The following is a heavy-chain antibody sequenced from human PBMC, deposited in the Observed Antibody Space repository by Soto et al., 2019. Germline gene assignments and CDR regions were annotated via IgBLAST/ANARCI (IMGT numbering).Heavy chain of an antibody. J-gene: IGHJ3*01. V-gene: IGHV3-23*01. CDR2: LYDLDGS. CDR3: ATWHEREHAYDV. D-gene: IGHD1-1*01. CDR1: GFIFSTYA. Sequence: EVQLLESGGGLVQPGGSLRLSCAASGFIFSTYAMSWVRQAPGKGLEWVSALYDLDGSFYAASVKGRFTTSSDSSKTTVYLQMNDLRPDDTAVYYCATWHEREHAYDVWGQGTTVTVSS.